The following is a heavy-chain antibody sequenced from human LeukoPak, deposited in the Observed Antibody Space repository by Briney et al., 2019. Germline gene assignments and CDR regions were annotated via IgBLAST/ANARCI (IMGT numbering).Heavy chain of an antibody. Sequence: GGSLRLSCAASAFTFSSYSMIWVRQAPGKGLEWVSSISSSNSYIYYADSVKGRFTISRDNAKTSLYLQMNSLRAEDTAVYYCARDPEYCSGGTCYPYYFDYWGQGTLVTVSS. CDR3: ARDPEYCSGGTCYPYYFDY. D-gene: IGHD2-15*01. J-gene: IGHJ4*02. CDR1: AFTFSSYS. V-gene: IGHV3-21*01. CDR2: ISSSNSYI.